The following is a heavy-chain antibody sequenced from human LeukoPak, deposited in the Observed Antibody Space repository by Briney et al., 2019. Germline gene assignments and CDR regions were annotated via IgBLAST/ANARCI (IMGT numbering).Heavy chain of an antibody. J-gene: IGHJ4*02. D-gene: IGHD3-22*01. CDR3: ARLASLYDSSGYYWGDY. V-gene: IGHV1-18*01. CDR1: GYTFINYG. CDR2: ISTYNGNT. Sequence: ASVTVSCKASGYTFINYGISWVRQAPGQGLEWMGWISTYNGNTNYAQKLQGRVTMTRDTSISTAYMELSRLRSDDTAVYYWARLASLYDSSGYYWGDYWGQGTLVTVSS.